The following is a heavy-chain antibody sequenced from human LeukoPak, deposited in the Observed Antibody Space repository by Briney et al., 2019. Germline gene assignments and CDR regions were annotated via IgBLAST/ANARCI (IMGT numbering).Heavy chain of an antibody. J-gene: IGHJ4*02. CDR3: ARVGSVTNFGVVSYYFDY. D-gene: IGHD3-3*01. CDR2: IYPDDSDS. V-gene: IGHV5-51*01. Sequence: GESLKISCKASGYSFDYYWIAWVRQMPGKGLEWMGIIYPDDSDSTYSPSFQGQVTISVEKSINTSYLPWSSLKASNTAIYYCARVGSVTNFGVVSYYFDYWGQGTLVTVSS. CDR1: GYSFDYYW.